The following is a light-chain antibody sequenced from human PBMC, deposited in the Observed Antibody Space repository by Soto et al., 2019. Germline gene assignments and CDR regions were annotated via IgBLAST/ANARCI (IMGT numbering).Light chain of an antibody. V-gene: IGLV1-40*01. J-gene: IGLJ2*01. CDR3: QSYDSSLRHVV. Sequence: QLVLTQPPSVSGAPGQRVTISCTGSSSNIGAGYDVHWYQQLPGTAPKLLIYGNSNRPSGVPDRFSGSKSGTSASLAITGLQAEDEADYYCQSYDSSLRHVVFGGGTQLTVL. CDR2: GNS. CDR1: SSNIGAGYD.